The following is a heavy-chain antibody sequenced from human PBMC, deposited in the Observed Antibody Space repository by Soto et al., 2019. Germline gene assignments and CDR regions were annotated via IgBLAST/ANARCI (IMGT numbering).Heavy chain of an antibody. Sequence: PGESLKSSGKGSGYSFTSYWISWVRQMPGKGLEWMGRIDPSDSYTNYSPSFQGHVTISADKSISTAYLQWRSLKASETAMYYCAGHYRGGGIAAAGTLGASYGMDVCGQVTTVPLYS. CDR1: GYSFTSYW. V-gene: IGHV5-10-1*01. D-gene: IGHD6-13*01. CDR2: IDPSDSYT. CDR3: AGHYRGGGIAAAGTLGASYGMDV. J-gene: IGHJ6*02.